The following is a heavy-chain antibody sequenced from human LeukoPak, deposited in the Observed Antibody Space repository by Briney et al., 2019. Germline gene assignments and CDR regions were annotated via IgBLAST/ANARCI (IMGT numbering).Heavy chain of an antibody. J-gene: IGHJ4*02. CDR3: ARVDGGYYYGSGSPDDY. CDR1: GYTFTSYG. CDR2: MNPNSGNT. V-gene: IGHV1-8*02. Sequence: ASVKVSCKASGYTFTSYGISWVRQAPGQGLEWMGWMNPNSGNTGYAQKFQGRVTMTRNTSISTAYMELSSLRSEDTAVYYCARVDGGYYYGSGSPDDYWGQGTLVTVSS. D-gene: IGHD3-10*01.